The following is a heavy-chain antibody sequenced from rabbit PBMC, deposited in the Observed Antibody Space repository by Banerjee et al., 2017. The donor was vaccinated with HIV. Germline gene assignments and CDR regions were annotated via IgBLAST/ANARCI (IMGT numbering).Heavy chain of an antibody. CDR2: IYAGSSGST. V-gene: IGHV1S45*01. CDR1: GFSFNSSYW. D-gene: IGHD4-1*01. J-gene: IGHJ4*01. Sequence: QEQLEESGGDLVKPEGSLTLTCTASGFSFNSSYWICWVRQAPGKGLEWIACIYAGSSGSTYYARWAKGRFTISKASSTTVTLQMTSLTAADTATYFCARDLAGVIGWNFGLWGPGTLVTVS. CDR3: ARDLAGVIGWNFGL.